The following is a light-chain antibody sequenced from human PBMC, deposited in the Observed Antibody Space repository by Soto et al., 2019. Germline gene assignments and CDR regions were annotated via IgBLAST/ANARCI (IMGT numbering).Light chain of an antibody. CDR3: QQYNTWLWT. J-gene: IGKJ1*01. V-gene: IGKV3-15*01. Sequence: EVVMTQSPATLSVSPGERATLSCRASQSVNANLAWYQQKHGQAPRLLIHGASNRATGIPARFSGSGVGTEFILTISSMQSEDVAVYDCQQYNTWLWTVGQGTKVEI. CDR2: GAS. CDR1: QSVNAN.